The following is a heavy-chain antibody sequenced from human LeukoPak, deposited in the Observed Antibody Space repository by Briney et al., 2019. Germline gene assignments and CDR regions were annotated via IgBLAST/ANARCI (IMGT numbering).Heavy chain of an antibody. V-gene: IGHV3-66*01. CDR3: ARVKWELLDHNWFDP. CDR2: IYSGGST. CDR1: GFTVSSNY. Sequence: GGSLRLSCAASGFTVSSNYMSWVRQAPGKGLEWVSVIYSGGSTYCADSVKGRFTISRDNSKNTLYLQMNSLRAEDTAVYYCARVKWELLDHNWFDPWGQGTLVTVSS. D-gene: IGHD1-26*01. J-gene: IGHJ5*02.